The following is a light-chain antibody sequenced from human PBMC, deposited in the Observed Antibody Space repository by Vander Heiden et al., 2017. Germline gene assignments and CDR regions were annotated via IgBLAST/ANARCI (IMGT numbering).Light chain of an antibody. CDR2: GAS. CDR1: QSVSSN. Sequence: EIVMTQSPATLSVSPGERATLSCRASQSVSSNLAWYQQKPGQAPRLLIYGASTRATGITARFSGSGDGTEGTLTISSLQSEDFAVYYCQQCNNWHPEYTFGQGTKMEIK. J-gene: IGKJ2*01. CDR3: QQCNNWHPEYT. V-gene: IGKV3-15*01.